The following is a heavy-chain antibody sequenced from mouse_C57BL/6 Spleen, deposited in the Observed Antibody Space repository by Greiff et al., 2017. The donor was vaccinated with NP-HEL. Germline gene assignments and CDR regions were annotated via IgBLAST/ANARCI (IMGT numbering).Heavy chain of an antibody. J-gene: IGHJ2*01. V-gene: IGHV1-69*01. D-gene: IGHD2-13*01. CDR2: IDPSDSYT. CDR3: ARGEGYYFDY. Sequence: QVQLKQSGAELVMPGASVKLSCKASGYTFTSYWMHWVKQRPGQGLEWIGEIDPSDSYTNYNQKFKGKSTLTVDKSSSTAYMQLSSLASEDSAVYYCARGEGYYFDYWGQSTTLTVSS. CDR1: GYTFTSYW.